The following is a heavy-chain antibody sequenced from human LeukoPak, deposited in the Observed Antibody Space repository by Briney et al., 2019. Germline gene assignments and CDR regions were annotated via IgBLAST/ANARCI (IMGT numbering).Heavy chain of an antibody. V-gene: IGHV4-59*01. CDR2: VYYSGTT. J-gene: IGHJ4*02. Sequence: SETLSLTCTVSGGSISSYYWSWIRQPPGKGLEWIGYVYYSGTTDYNPSLKSRVTMSVDTSQRQFSLRLSSVTTADTAVYYCARLNGYITDYWSQGTLVTVSS. D-gene: IGHD5-24*01. CDR1: GGSISSYY. CDR3: ARLNGYITDY.